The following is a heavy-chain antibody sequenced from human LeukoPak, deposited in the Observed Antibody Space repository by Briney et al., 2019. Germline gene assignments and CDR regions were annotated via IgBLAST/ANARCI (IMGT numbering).Heavy chain of an antibody. CDR1: GYTFTSYY. CDR2: IIPILGTA. V-gene: IGHV1-69*13. Sequence: SVKVSCKASGYTFTSYYMHWVRQAPGQGLEWMGGIIPILGTADYAQKFQGRVTITADESTSTVYMELRSLRSEDTAVYYCARDSHEILTGYYRELDYWGQGTLVTVSS. CDR3: ARDSHEILTGYYRELDY. J-gene: IGHJ4*02. D-gene: IGHD3-9*01.